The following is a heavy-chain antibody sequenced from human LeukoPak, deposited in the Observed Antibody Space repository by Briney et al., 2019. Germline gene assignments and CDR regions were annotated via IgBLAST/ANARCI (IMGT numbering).Heavy chain of an antibody. CDR1: GYSFTSYW. CDR2: IYPGDSDT. V-gene: IGHV5-51*01. Sequence: NSGESLKIPCKGSGYSFTSYWIGWVRQMPGKGLEWMGIIYPGDSDTRYSPSFQGQVTISADKSISTAYLQWSSLKASDTAMYYCARHSSPGTTNSPIDYWGQGTLVTVSS. CDR3: ARHSSPGTTNSPIDY. J-gene: IGHJ4*02. D-gene: IGHD1-1*01.